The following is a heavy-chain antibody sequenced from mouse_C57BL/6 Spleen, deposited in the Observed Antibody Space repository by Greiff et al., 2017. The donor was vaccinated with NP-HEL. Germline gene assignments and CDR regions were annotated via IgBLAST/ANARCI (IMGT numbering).Heavy chain of an antibody. V-gene: IGHV1-82*01. CDR3: ARWDYSNQYYYAMDY. Sequence: QVQLQQSGPELVKPGASVKISCKASGYAFSSSWMNWVKQRPGKGLEWIGRIYPGDGDTNYNGKFKGKATLTADKSSSTAYMQLSSLTSEDSAVYFCARWDYSNQYYYAMDYWGQGTSVTVSS. CDR1: GYAFSSSW. D-gene: IGHD2-5*01. J-gene: IGHJ4*01. CDR2: IYPGDGDT.